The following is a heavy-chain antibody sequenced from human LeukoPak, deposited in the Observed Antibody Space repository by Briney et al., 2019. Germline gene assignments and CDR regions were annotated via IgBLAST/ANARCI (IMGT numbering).Heavy chain of an antibody. CDR1: GFTFGSYW. V-gene: IGHV3-74*01. J-gene: IGHJ4*02. CDR3: ARVGYYDSSGYNDY. Sequence: GGSLRLSCEASGFTFGSYWMHWVRQPPGKGLIWVSHINIDGSSTGYADSVKGRFTISRNDAKNTLYLQMNSVRVEDTAVYYCARVGYYDSSGYNDYWGQGTLVTVSS. D-gene: IGHD3-22*01. CDR2: INIDGSST.